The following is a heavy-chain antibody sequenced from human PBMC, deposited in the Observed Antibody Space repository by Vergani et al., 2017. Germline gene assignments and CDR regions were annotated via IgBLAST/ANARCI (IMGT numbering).Heavy chain of an antibody. Sequence: EVQLVESGGGLVKPGGSLRLSCAASGFTFSNAWMSWVRQAPGKGLEWVGRIKSKTDGGTTDYAAPVKGRFTISRDDSKNTLYLQMNSLKTEDTAVYYCTAPDLDSIYCSSTSCYRSKYYYYGMDVWGQGTTVTVSS. J-gene: IGHJ6*02. D-gene: IGHD2-2*02. CDR2: IKSKTDGGTT. V-gene: IGHV3-15*01. CDR1: GFTFSNAW. CDR3: TAPDLDSIYCSSTSCYRSKYYYYGMDV.